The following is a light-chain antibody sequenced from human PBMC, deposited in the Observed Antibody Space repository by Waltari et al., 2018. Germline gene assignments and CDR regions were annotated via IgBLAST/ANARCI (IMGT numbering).Light chain of an antibody. CDR3: QQYDGEVVT. Sequence: EIVLTQSPGTLSLSPGERATLSCRAIQSVTSISLSWYQQKLGQAPRLLIYGTSSRATVTPDRFSGSGCGTDFTLTISRLEPEDGAVYYCQQYDGEVVTFGGGTKVEI. CDR2: GTS. CDR1: QSVTSIS. J-gene: IGKJ4*01. V-gene: IGKV3-20*01.